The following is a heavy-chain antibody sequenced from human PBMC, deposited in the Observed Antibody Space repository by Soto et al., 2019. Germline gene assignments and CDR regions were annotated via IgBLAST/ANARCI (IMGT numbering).Heavy chain of an antibody. CDR2: ISGSGFKK. CDR1: GFIFENFG. J-gene: IGHJ5*02. V-gene: IGHV3-23*01. CDR3: AKNQGVELVPLATVDWFDP. D-gene: IGHD1-26*01. Sequence: LRLSCAASGFIFENFGMSWVRQAPGKGLEWISSISGSGFKKYYADSVKGRFTISRDNSKSTVYLELNNLSAEDTAVYHCAKNQGVELVPLATVDWFDPWGQGSVVTAPQ.